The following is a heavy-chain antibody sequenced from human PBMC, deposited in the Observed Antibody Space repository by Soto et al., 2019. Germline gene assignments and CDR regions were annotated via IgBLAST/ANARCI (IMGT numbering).Heavy chain of an antibody. CDR3: AKDKNNVILTGQTPDYYDY. V-gene: IGHV3-23*01. CDR2: ISGSGGST. D-gene: IGHD3-9*01. CDR1: GFTFSSYA. J-gene: IGHJ4*02. Sequence: PGGSLRLSCAASGFTFSSYAMSWVRQAPGKGLEWVSAISGSGGSTYYADSVKGRFTISRDNSKNTLYLQMNSLRAEDTAVYYCAKDKNNVILTGQTPDYYDYSGQATLPTASS.